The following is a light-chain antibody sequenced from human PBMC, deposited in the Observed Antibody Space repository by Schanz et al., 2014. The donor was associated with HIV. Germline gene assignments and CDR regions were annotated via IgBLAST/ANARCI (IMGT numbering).Light chain of an antibody. V-gene: IGLV1-40*01. CDR3: ASWDSSLSVLL. CDR1: RSNIGTGFD. Sequence: QSVLTQPPSVSGAPGQRVTISCTGTRSNIGTGFDVHWYQLLPGTAPKVLIFANTHRPSGVPDRFSGSKSGTSATLGITGLQTGDEADYYCASWDSSLSVLLFGGGTKLTVL. CDR2: ANT. J-gene: IGLJ2*01.